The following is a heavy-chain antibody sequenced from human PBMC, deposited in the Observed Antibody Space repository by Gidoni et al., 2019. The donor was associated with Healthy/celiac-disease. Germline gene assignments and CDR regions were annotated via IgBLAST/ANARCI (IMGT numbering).Heavy chain of an antibody. D-gene: IGHD1-26*01. CDR3: ASSPSGTYSSGF. CDR1: GFTFSSYA. J-gene: IGHJ4*02. V-gene: IGHV3-23*01. Sequence: EAQLLESGGGLVQPGGSLRLSCAASGFTFSSYAMTWVRQAPGKGLEWVSSIRGGGVSTYYADSVKGRFTISRDNSKNTLYLQMNSLRADDTAMYFCASSPSGTYSSGFWGQGTLVTVSS. CDR2: IRGGGVST.